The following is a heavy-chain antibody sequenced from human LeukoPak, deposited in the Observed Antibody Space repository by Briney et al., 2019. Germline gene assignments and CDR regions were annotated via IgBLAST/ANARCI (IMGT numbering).Heavy chain of an antibody. CDR1: GYTFTDYY. V-gene: IGHV1-2*02. Sequence: ASVKVSRTGSGYTFTDYYLHWVRQAPGQGLEWVGYINPRDGGTSSPPNFRGRVTMTTDASSSTVYMELSRLTSDDTAIYYCAREGNGLLSKDLDYWGQGTLVTVSS. D-gene: IGHD2-15*01. J-gene: IGHJ4*02. CDR2: INPRDGGT. CDR3: AREGNGLLSKDLDY.